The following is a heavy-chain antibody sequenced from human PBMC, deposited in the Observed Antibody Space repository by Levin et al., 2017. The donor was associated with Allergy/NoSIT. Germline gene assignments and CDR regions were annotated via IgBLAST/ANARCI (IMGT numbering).Heavy chain of an antibody. V-gene: IGHV3-7*01. CDR1: GFTFSSYW. J-gene: IGHJ6*03. Sequence: GGSLRLSCAASGFTFSSYWMSWVRQAPGKGLEWVANIKQDGSEKYYVDSVKGRFTISRDNAKNSLYLQMNSLRAEDTAVYYCARDDYRITGYYYYYMDVWGKGTTVTVSS. CDR3: ARDDYRITGYYYYYMDV. CDR2: IKQDGSEK. D-gene: IGHD4-11*01.